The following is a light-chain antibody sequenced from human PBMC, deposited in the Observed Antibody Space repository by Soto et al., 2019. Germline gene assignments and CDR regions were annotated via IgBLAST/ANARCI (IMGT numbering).Light chain of an antibody. V-gene: IGLV2-8*01. J-gene: IGLJ2*01. Sequence: QSALTQPPSASGSPGQSVTISCTGTSSDVGVYNYVSWYQQHPGKAPKLLIYEVSKRPSGVPDRFSGSKSGNTASLTVSGLQAEDEADFYGSSYAGSNTVVFGGGTTLTVL. CDR3: SSYAGSNTVV. CDR1: SSDVGVYNY. CDR2: EVS.